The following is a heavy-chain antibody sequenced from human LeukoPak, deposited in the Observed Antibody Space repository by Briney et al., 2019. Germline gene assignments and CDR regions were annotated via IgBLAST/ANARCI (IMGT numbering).Heavy chain of an antibody. V-gene: IGHV3-7*04. Sequence: GGSLRLSCAVSGFTFSSYWMTWVRQAPGKGLEWVASIKEGGSEKYYEDSVKGRFTISRDNAKNSLYLQMNSLRAEDTAVYYCARDHHPSYYQPDYWGQGTLVTVSS. CDR3: ARDHHPSYYQPDY. CDR2: IKEGGSEK. D-gene: IGHD1-26*01. CDR1: GFTFSSYW. J-gene: IGHJ4*02.